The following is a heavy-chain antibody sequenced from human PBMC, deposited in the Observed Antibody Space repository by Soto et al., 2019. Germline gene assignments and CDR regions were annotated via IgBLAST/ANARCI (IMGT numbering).Heavy chain of an antibody. J-gene: IGHJ5*02. D-gene: IGHD1-26*01. V-gene: IGHV3-30*03. CDR1: GFTFSSYG. CDR2: ISYDGSNK. CDR3: AIGAHLPFDP. Sequence: QVQLVESGGGVVQTGRSLRLSCAASGFTFSSYGMHWVRQAPGKGLEWVEVISYDGSNKYYADSVKGRFTISRDNYKNTLYLQMNSLRAEDTAVYYCAIGAHLPFDPWGQGTLVTVSS.